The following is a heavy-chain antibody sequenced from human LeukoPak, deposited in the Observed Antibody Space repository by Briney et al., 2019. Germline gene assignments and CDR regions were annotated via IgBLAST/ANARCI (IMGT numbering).Heavy chain of an antibody. D-gene: IGHD6-6*01. CDR2: ISSSSSYI. CDR3: ARIRESSSSLGYYGMDV. CDR1: GFTFSSYS. Sequence: GGSLRLSCAASGFTFSSYSMTWVRQAPGKGLEWVSSISSSSSYIYYADSVKGRFTISRDNAKNSLYLQMNSLRAEDTAVYYCARIRESSSSLGYYGMDVWGQGTTVTVSS. J-gene: IGHJ6*02. V-gene: IGHV3-21*01.